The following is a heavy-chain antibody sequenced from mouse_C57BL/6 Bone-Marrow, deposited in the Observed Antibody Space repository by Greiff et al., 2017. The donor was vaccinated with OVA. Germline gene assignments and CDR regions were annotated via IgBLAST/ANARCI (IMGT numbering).Heavy chain of an antibody. CDR1: GFTFSSYA. CDR2: ISSGGDYI. Sequence: EVKLMESGEGLVKPGGSLKLSCAASGFTFSSYAMSWVRQTPEQRLEWVAYISSGGDYIYYADTVKGRFTISRDNARNTRYLQMSSLKSEDTAMDYCTRDCYYAMDYWGQGTSVTVSS. J-gene: IGHJ4*01. CDR3: TRDCYYAMDY. V-gene: IGHV5-9-1*02.